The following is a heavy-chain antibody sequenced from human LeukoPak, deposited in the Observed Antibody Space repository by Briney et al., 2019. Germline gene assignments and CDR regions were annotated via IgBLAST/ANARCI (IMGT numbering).Heavy chain of an antibody. CDR3: AREIELGYCSGTSCPAHAFDI. V-gene: IGHV1-18*01. Sequence: ASVKVSCKASGYTFTSYGISWVRQAPGQGLEWMGWISAYNGNTNYAQKLQGRVTMTTDTSTSTAYMELRSLRSDDTAVYYCAREIELGYCSGTSCPAHAFDIWGQGTMVTVSS. CDR2: ISAYNGNT. D-gene: IGHD2-2*01. J-gene: IGHJ3*02. CDR1: GYTFTSYG.